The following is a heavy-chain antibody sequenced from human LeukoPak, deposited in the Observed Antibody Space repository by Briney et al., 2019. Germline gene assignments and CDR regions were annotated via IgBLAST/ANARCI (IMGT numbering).Heavy chain of an antibody. Sequence: SETLSRTGTVSGGSISSGDYYWSWIRQPPGKGLEWIGYIYYSGSTYYNPSLKSRVTISVDTSKNQFSLKLSAVTAADTAVYYCARSRIIVVVTAIPYYFDYWGQGTLVTVSS. J-gene: IGHJ4*02. D-gene: IGHD2-21*02. CDR2: IYYSGST. V-gene: IGHV4-30-4*01. CDR3: ARSRIIVVVTAIPYYFDY. CDR1: GGSISSGDYY.